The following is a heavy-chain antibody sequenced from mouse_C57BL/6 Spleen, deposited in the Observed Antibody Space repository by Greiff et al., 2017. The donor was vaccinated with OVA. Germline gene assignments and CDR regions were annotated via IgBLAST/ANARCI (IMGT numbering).Heavy chain of an antibody. D-gene: IGHD1-1*01. Sequence: QVQLQQSGAELVRPGASVTLSCKASGYTFTDYEMHWVKQTPVHGLEWIGAIDPETGGTAYNQTFKGKAILTADKSSSTAYMEISSPTSEDSAVYYWTTIITTVAVDYWGQGTTLTVSA. V-gene: IGHV1-15*01. CDR2: IDPETGGT. CDR1: GYTFTDYE. J-gene: IGHJ2*01. CDR3: TTIITTVAVDY.